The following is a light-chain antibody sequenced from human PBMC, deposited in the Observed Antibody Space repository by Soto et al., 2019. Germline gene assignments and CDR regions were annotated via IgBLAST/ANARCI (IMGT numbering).Light chain of an antibody. J-gene: IGKJ2*01. CDR1: QTISSY. CDR2: AAS. V-gene: IGKV1-39*01. Sequence: DIQMTQSPSSLSASVGDRLTITCRASQTISSYLNWYQQKPGKAPKLLIYAASSLQSGVPSRFSGSGSGTDFTLTISSLQPEDFATYYCQQTYSTPHTFGQGTKLEIK. CDR3: QQTYSTPHT.